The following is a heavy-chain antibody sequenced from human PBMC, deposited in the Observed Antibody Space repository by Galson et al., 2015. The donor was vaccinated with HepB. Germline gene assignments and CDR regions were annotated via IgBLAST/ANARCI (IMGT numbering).Heavy chain of an antibody. J-gene: IGHJ1*01. Sequence: SVKVSCKASGYTFTSYGISWVRQAPGQGLEWMGWISAYNGNTNYAQKLQGRVTMTTDTSTSTAYMELRSLRSDDTAVYYCARGGNYYDSSGYYSSGYFQHWGQGTLVTVSS. CDR2: ISAYNGNT. CDR3: ARGGNYYDSSGYYSSGYFQH. CDR1: GYTFTSYG. V-gene: IGHV1-18*04. D-gene: IGHD3-22*01.